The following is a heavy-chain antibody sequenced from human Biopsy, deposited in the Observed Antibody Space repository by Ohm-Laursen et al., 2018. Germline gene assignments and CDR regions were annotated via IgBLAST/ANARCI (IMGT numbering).Heavy chain of an antibody. J-gene: IGHJ6*02. CDR3: AATSTLYYYYAMDV. CDR2: IVVGSGHT. Sequence: GSSVKVSCKASGFTFSSSAVQWVRQARGQRLEWIGWIVVGSGHTNYAQKFQERVTITRDMSTSTAYMELTSLRSEGTAVYYCAATSTLYYYYAMDVWDQGTTITVSS. CDR1: GFTFSSSA. V-gene: IGHV1-58*01.